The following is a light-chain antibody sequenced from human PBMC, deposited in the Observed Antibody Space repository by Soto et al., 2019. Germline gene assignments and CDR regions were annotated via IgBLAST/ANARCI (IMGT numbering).Light chain of an antibody. V-gene: IGLV1-44*01. CDR3: AAWDDSLNGWV. J-gene: IGLJ3*02. CDR2: SNN. CDR1: SSNIGSNT. Sequence: QSVLTQPPSASGTPGQRVTISCSGSSSNIGSNTVNWYQQLPGTAPKLLIYSNNQRPSGVPDRFSGSKSGTSASLAISGLQSEDEADYDCAAWDDSLNGWVFGGGTQVTVL.